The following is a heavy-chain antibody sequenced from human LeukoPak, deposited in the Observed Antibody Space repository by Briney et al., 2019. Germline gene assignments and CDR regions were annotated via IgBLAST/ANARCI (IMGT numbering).Heavy chain of an antibody. CDR3: ARATGTTGGLFDY. J-gene: IGHJ4*02. V-gene: IGHV3-30*01. Sequence: GGSLRLSCKASGFTFSTYAMHWVRQAPGKGLEWVAVISYDGSNKYYADSVKGRFTISRDNSKNTLYLQMNSLRAEDTAVYYCARATGTTGGLFDYWGQGTLVTVSS. D-gene: IGHD1-7*01. CDR2: ISYDGSNK. CDR1: GFTFSTYA.